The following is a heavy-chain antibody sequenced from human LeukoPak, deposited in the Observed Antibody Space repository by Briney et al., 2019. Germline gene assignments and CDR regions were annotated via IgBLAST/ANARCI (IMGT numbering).Heavy chain of an antibody. CDR3: ARARGISAAVPY. CDR2: IYYTGTT. D-gene: IGHD6-13*01. CDR1: GGSINSNY. J-gene: IGHJ4*02. V-gene: IGHV4-59*01. Sequence: SETRSLTCSVSGGSINSNYWAWLRQPPGKGLEWIGYIYYTGTTNYTPSLESRVTMSVDTSKNQFSLKLSSVTAADTAVYYCARARGISAAVPYWGQGTLVTVSS.